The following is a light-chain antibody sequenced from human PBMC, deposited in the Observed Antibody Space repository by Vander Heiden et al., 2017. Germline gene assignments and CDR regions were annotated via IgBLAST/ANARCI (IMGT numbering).Light chain of an antibody. CDR1: QSVSSSY. CDR2: GAS. V-gene: IGKV3-20*01. Sequence: LTQSPRPRSLAPGARATLSCRASQSVSSSYFAWYQQKPGQAPRLLMYGASSGSGTDFTLTISRLEPEDFAVYYCQQYDDSPLTFGGGTKVEI. CDR3: QQYDDSPLT. J-gene: IGKJ4*01.